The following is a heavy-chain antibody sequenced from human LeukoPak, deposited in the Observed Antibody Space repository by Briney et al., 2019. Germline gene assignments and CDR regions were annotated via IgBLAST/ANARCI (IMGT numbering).Heavy chain of an antibody. CDR1: GYSISTAYY. Sequence: PSETLSLTCSVSGYSISTAYYWSWIRQPPGKGLEWIGTIYHTGTTYYNPSLKSRVTISVDTSKHQFSLRLSSVTAADTAVYYCARGTGSYSSSADYWGEGTLVTVSS. CDR2: IYHTGTT. V-gene: IGHV4-38-2*01. CDR3: ARGTGSYSSSADY. J-gene: IGHJ4*02. D-gene: IGHD6-6*01.